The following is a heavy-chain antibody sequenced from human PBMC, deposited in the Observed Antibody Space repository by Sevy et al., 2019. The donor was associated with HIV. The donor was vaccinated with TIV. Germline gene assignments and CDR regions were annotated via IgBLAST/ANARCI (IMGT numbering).Heavy chain of an antibody. Sequence: SETLSLTCTVSGGAITSGDYYWNWIRQPPGKGLEWIGYIYHSASIFYNPSLQSRAIISQHTSKNQFSLKLSSVTAADTAVYFCARERGYTYLFMDIWGQGTPVTVSS. D-gene: IGHD5-18*01. J-gene: IGHJ4*02. CDR1: GGAITSGDYY. V-gene: IGHV4-30-4*01. CDR2: IYHSASI. CDR3: ARERGYTYLFMDI.